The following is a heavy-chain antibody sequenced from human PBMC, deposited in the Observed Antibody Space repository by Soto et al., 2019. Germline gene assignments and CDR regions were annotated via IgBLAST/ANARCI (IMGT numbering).Heavy chain of an antibody. CDR3: ARSSVTAVDFDY. D-gene: IGHD2-21*02. V-gene: IGHV3-33*01. J-gene: IGHJ4*02. CDR1: GFTFSSYG. Sequence: QVQLVESGGGVVQPGRSLRLSCAASGFTFSSYGMHCVRQAPGKGLEWVAVRWFDGSNKYYADSVKGRFTISRDNSKNTLYLQMNSLRAEDTAVYYCARSSVTAVDFDYWGQGTLVTVSS. CDR2: RWFDGSNK.